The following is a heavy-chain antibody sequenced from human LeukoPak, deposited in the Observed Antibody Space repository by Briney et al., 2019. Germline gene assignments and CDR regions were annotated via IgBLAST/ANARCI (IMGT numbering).Heavy chain of an antibody. D-gene: IGHD3-16*02. CDR3: AIGDGLGELSSSFDY. J-gene: IGHJ4*02. V-gene: IGHV3-30*04. CDR1: GFPFSSYA. Sequence: GRSLRLSCAASGFPFSSYAMHWVRQAPGKGLEWVAVISYDGSNKYYADSVKGRFTISRDNSKNTLYLQMNSLRAEDTAVCYCAIGDGLGELSSSFDYWGQGTLVTVSS. CDR2: ISYDGSNK.